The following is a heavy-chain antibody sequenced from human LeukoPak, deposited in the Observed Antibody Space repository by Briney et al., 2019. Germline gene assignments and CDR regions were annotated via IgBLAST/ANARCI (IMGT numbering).Heavy chain of an antibody. CDR3: ARDAPRGYALDY. CDR1: GYTFTSYY. J-gene: IGHJ4*02. Sequence: ASVKVSCKASGYTFTSYYMHWVRQAPGQGLEWMGIINPSGGSTSYAQKFQGRVTMTRDTSTSTVYMELSSLRSEDTAAYYCARDAPRGYALDYWGQGTLVTVSS. CDR2: INPSGGST. V-gene: IGHV1-46*01. D-gene: IGHD5-18*01.